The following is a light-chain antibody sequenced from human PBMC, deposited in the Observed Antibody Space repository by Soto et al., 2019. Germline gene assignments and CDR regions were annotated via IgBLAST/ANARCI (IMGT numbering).Light chain of an antibody. CDR1: QSVTNY. CDR3: QQRSNWPPIT. Sequence: EIFLTHSPDTLSLSPCERATLIFSASQSVTNYIAWYQQRPGQAPRLLIYDASSRATGIPARFSGSGFGTDFTLTISSLEPEDAAVYYCQQRSNWPPITFGQGTRLEIK. J-gene: IGKJ5*01. V-gene: IGKV3-11*01. CDR2: DAS.